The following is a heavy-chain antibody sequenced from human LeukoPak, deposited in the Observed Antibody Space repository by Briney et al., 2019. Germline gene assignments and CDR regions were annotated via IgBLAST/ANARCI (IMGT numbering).Heavy chain of an antibody. V-gene: IGHV1-69*04. CDR3: ASENQDYDYVWGSYRHDSNAFDI. Sequence: SVKVSCKASGGTFSSYAISWVRQAPGQGLEWMGRIIPILGIANYEQKFQGRVTITADKSTSTAYMELSSLRSEDTAVYYCASENQDYDYVWGSYRHDSNAFDIWGQGTMVTVSS. D-gene: IGHD3-16*02. CDR2: IIPILGIA. CDR1: GGTFSSYA. J-gene: IGHJ3*02.